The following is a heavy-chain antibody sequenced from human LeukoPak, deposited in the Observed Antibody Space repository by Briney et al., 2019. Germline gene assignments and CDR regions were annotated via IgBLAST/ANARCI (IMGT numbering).Heavy chain of an antibody. Sequence: GGSLRLSCTASGFIFSNFEMNWVRQSPGKGLQWVAYINSGATSEYYADSVKGRFTISRDNAKNSLYLQMNSLRAEDTAVYYCARDISGYSYALVPWGQGTLVTVSS. CDR1: GFIFSNFE. CDR2: INSGATSE. CDR3: ARDISGYSYALVP. V-gene: IGHV3-48*03. J-gene: IGHJ5*02. D-gene: IGHD5-18*01.